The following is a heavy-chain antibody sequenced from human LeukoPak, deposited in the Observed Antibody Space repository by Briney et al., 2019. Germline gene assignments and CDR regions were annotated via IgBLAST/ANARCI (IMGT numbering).Heavy chain of an antibody. J-gene: IGHJ4*02. CDR1: SGSISNYY. CDR3: ARGDGYNWEYFFDY. V-gene: IGHV4-59*01. Sequence: SETLSLACTVSSGSISNYYWLWIRHPPGKALVWIGYMSYRGNPNYNPSLKSRITISLDTSKNQFSLKLTSVTAADTALYYCARGDGYNWEYFFDYWGQGTLVTVSS. D-gene: IGHD5-24*01. CDR2: MSYRGNP.